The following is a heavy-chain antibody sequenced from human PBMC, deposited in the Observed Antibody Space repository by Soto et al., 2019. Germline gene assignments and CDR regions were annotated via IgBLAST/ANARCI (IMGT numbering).Heavy chain of an antibody. CDR3: ARAIDYVWGSYRYTGGGGDY. D-gene: IGHD3-16*02. V-gene: IGHV1-69*01. J-gene: IGHJ4*02. CDR2: IIPIFGTA. CDR1: GGTFSSYA. Sequence: QVQLVQSGAEVKKPGSSVKVSCKASGGTFSSYAISWVRQAPGQGLEWMGGIIPIFGTANYAQKFQGRVTITADESTSTAYMERSSLRSGDTAVYYCARAIDYVWGSYRYTGGGGDYWGQGTLVTVSS.